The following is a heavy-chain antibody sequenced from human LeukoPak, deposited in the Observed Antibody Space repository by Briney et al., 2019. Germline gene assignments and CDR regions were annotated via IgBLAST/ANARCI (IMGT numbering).Heavy chain of an antibody. CDR3: ARDRPPRDSGSSLRKDYFDY. J-gene: IGHJ4*02. Sequence: ASVKVSCKASGYTFTSYGISWVRQAPGQGLEWMGWISAYNGNTNYAQKLQGRVTMTTDTPTSTAYMELRSLRSDDTAVYYCARDRPPRDSGSSLRKDYFDYWGQGTLVTVSS. D-gene: IGHD1-26*01. CDR2: ISAYNGNT. V-gene: IGHV1-18*01. CDR1: GYTFTSYG.